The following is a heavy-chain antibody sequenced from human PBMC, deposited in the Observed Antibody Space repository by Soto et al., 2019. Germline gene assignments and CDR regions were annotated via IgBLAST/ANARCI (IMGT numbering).Heavy chain of an antibody. D-gene: IGHD2-21*02. V-gene: IGHV3-23*01. Sequence: EVQLLETGGGLVQPGGSLRLSCAASGFTFSSYAMSWVRQAPGKGLEWVSAISGSGGSTYYADSVKGRFTISRDNSKNTLYLQMNSLRAEDTAVYYCATLIRDFADAFDIWGQGTMVTVSS. CDR3: ATLIRDFADAFDI. J-gene: IGHJ3*02. CDR1: GFTFSSYA. CDR2: ISGSGGST.